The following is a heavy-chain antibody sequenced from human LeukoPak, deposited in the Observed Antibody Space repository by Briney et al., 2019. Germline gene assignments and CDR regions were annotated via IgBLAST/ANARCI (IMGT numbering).Heavy chain of an antibody. CDR3: ASKYRLNAFDI. CDR2: ISAYNGNT. V-gene: IGHV1-18*01. CDR1: GYTFTSYG. D-gene: IGHD2/OR15-2a*01. J-gene: IGHJ3*02. Sequence: ASVTVSCKASGYTFTSYGISWVRQAPGQGREWMGWISAYNGNTNYAQKLQGRVTMTTDTSTSTAYMELRSLRSDDTAVYYCASKYRLNAFDIWGQGTMVTVSS.